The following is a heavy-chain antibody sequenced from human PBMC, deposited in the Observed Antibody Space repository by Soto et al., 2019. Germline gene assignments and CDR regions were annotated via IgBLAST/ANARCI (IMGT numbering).Heavy chain of an antibody. J-gene: IGHJ4*02. Sequence: GWSLRLSCASSVFTFISYGMHWVRQAPGKGLEWVAVIWYDGSNKYYADSVKGRFTISRDNAKNSLYLQMNSLRDEDTAVYYCARDTGYYDSSGYSDYWGQGTLVTVSS. CDR3: ARDTGYYDSSGYSDY. CDR1: VFTFISYG. D-gene: IGHD3-22*01. V-gene: IGHV3-33*01. CDR2: IWYDGSNK.